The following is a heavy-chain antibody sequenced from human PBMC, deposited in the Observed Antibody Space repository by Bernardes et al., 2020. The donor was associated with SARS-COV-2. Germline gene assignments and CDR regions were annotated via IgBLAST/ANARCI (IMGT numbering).Heavy chain of an antibody. D-gene: IGHD6-6*01. Sequence: GGSLRLSCAASGFTFSSYAMNWVRQAPGKGLEWVSSISGSGSNTYYADSVKDRFTISRDNSKNTLYLQMNSLRAEDTAVYYCATEYSNLDYYFDYWGQGTLVTVSS. CDR3: ATEYSNLDYYFDY. V-gene: IGHV3-23*01. CDR2: ISGSGSNT. J-gene: IGHJ4*02. CDR1: GFTFSSYA.